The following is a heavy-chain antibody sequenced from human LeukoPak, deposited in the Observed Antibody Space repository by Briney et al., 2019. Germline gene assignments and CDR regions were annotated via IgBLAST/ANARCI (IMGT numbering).Heavy chain of an antibody. CDR2: ISYDGSNK. CDR1: GFTFSSYD. Sequence: GRSLRLSCAASGFTFSSYDMHWVRQAPGKGLEWVAVISYDGSNKYYADSVKGRFTISRDNSKNTLYLQMNSLRAEDTAVYYCARDPLPIAVAGTGGGYFDYWGQGTLVTVSS. CDR3: ARDPLPIAVAGTGGGYFDY. D-gene: IGHD6-19*01. J-gene: IGHJ4*02. V-gene: IGHV3-30*04.